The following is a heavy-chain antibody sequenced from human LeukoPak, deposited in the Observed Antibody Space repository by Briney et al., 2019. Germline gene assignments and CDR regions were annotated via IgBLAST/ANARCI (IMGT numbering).Heavy chain of an antibody. D-gene: IGHD3-22*01. CDR3: ARDWRDSSGKFPNDAFDI. J-gene: IGHJ3*02. CDR1: GFTFSSYS. V-gene: IGHV3-21*06. Sequence: GGSLRLSCAASGFTFSSYSMNWVRQAPGKGLEWISSISSSSSYIYYADSVKGRFTISRDNAKNSLYLQMNSLRAEDTAVYYCARDWRDSSGKFPNDAFDIWGQGTMVTVSS. CDR2: ISSSSSYI.